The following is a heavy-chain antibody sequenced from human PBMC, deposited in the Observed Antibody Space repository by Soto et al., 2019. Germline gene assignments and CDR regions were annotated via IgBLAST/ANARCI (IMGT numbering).Heavy chain of an antibody. V-gene: IGHV1-8*01. CDR2: MNPNSGNT. D-gene: IGHD6-19*01. CDR1: GYTFTSYD. Sequence: SVKVSCKASGYTFTSYDINWGRQATVQGLEWMGWMNPNSGNTGYAQKFQGRVTMTRNTSISTAYMELSSLRSEDTAVYYCARAIDRSYSSGWYWGQGTLVTVSS. J-gene: IGHJ4*02. CDR3: ARAIDRSYSSGWY.